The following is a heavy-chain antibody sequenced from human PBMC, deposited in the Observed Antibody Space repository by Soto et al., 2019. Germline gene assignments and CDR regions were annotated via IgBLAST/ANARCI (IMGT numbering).Heavy chain of an antibody. CDR2: INHSGST. D-gene: IGHD2-2*01. Sequence: QVQLQQWGAGLLKPSETLSLTCAVYGGSFSGYYWSWIRQPPGKGLEWSGEINHSGSTNYNPSLKSRVTISVDTSKNQFSLKLSSVTAADTAVYYCARGVSYCSSTSCYVAVGYYYYYYMDVWGKGTTVTVSS. J-gene: IGHJ6*03. CDR1: GGSFSGYY. V-gene: IGHV4-34*01. CDR3: ARGVSYCSSTSCYVAVGYYYYYYMDV.